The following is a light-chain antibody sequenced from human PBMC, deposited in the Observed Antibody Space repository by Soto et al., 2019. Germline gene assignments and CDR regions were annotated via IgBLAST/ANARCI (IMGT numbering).Light chain of an antibody. V-gene: IGLV1-44*01. J-gene: IGLJ2*01. CDR3: AAWDDSLNGHV. CDR1: SSNIGSRT. CDR2: SNT. Sequence: QSVLTQTPSASGTPGQRITISCSGSSSNIGSRTVNWYQQFPGTAPKVLIYSNTQRPSGVPDRFSASKSGTTASLAISGLQSEDEDDYYCAAWDDSLNGHVFGGGTKLTVL.